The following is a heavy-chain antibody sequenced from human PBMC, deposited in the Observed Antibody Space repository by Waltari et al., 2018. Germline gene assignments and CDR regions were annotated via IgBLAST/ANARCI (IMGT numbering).Heavy chain of an antibody. V-gene: IGHV4-34*01. CDR2: INHSGST. Sequence: QVQLQQWGAGLLKPSETLSLTCAVYGGSLSGYTWGGIRQPPRKGLEWIGEINHSGSTNYNPSLKSRVTISVDTSKNQFSLKLSSVTAADTAVYYCATVRRQRWLQQRLSYYYYMDVWGKGTTVTVSS. J-gene: IGHJ6*03. CDR1: GGSLSGYT. CDR3: ATVRRQRWLQQRLSYYYYMDV. D-gene: IGHD5-12*01.